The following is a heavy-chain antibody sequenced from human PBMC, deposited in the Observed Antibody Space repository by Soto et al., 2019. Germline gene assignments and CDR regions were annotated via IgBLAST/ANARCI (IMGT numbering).Heavy chain of an antibody. CDR3: ARDLGYYDSSGYFDY. Sequence: PGGSLRLSCAASGFTFSDSYMSWIRQAPGKGLEWVSYISSSDSIIYYSDSVKGRFIISRDNAKNSLYLQMNSLGAEVTAVYYCARDLGYYDSSGYFDYWGQGTLVTVSS. CDR1: GFTFSDSY. CDR2: ISSSDSII. J-gene: IGHJ4*02. D-gene: IGHD3-22*01. V-gene: IGHV3-11*01.